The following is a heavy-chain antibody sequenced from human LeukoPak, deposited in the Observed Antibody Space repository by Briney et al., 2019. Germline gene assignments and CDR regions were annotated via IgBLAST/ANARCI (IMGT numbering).Heavy chain of an antibody. CDR1: GFTFSSYG. V-gene: IGHV3-30*18. CDR3: AKERIAAAKFDY. CDR2: ISYDGSNK. D-gene: IGHD6-13*01. J-gene: IGHJ4*02. Sequence: GGPLRLSCAASGFTFSSYGMHWVREAPGKTREWVAVISYDGSNKYYADSVKGRFTISRDNSKNTLYLQMNSLRAEDTAVYYCAKERIAAAKFDYWGQGTLVTVSS.